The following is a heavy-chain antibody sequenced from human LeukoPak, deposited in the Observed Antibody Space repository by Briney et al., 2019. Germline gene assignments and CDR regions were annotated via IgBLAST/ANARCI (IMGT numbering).Heavy chain of an antibody. D-gene: IGHD3-10*01. V-gene: IGHV1-2*02. J-gene: IGHJ6*02. CDR3: ASPYYYGSGKGYGMDA. CDR1: GYTFTGYY. CDR2: INPNSGGT. Sequence: ASVKVSCKASGYTFTGYYMHWVRQAPGQGLEWMGWINPNSGGTNYAQKFQGRVTMTRDTSISTAYMELSRLRSDDTAVYYCASPYYYGSGKGYGMDAWGQGTTVTVSS.